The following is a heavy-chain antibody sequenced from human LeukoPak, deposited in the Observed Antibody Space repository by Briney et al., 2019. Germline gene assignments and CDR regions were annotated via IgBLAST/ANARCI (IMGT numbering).Heavy chain of an antibody. CDR2: IYHSGRT. Sequence: SETLSLTCTVSGYSISSGYYWGWIRQPPGKGLEWIGIIYHSGRTDYNPSLKSRVTISEDTSKNQFSLKLSSVTAADTAVYYCARGQARPYYDFWSGSLYYYYYMDVWGKGTTVTVSS. J-gene: IGHJ6*03. D-gene: IGHD3-3*01. CDR3: ARGQARPYYDFWSGSLYYYYYMDV. V-gene: IGHV4-38-2*02. CDR1: GYSISSGYY.